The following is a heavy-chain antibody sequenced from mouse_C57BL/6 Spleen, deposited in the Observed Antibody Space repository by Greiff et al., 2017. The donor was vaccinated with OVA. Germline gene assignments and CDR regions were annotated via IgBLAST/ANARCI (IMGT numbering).Heavy chain of an antibody. J-gene: IGHJ4*01. D-gene: IGHD2-4*01. CDR3: ARSGDYDDAGYAMDY. V-gene: IGHV1-81*01. Sequence: QVQLQQSGAELARPGASVKLSCKASGYTFTSYGISWVKQRTGQGLEWIGEIYPRSGNTYYNEKFKGKATLTADKSSSTAYMELRSLTSEDSAVYFCARSGDYDDAGYAMDYWGQGTSVTVSS. CDR1: GYTFTSYG. CDR2: IYPRSGNT.